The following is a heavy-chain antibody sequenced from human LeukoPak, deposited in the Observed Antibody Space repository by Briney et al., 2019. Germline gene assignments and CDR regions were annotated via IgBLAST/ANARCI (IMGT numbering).Heavy chain of an antibody. Sequence: PSETLSLTCAVSGGSISSGGYSWSWIRQPPGKGLEWIGYIYHSGSTYYNPSLKSRVTISVDRSKNQFSLKLSSVTAADTAVYYCATQRDGYGDYGGSSRRWFDPWGQGTLVTVSS. CDR1: GGSISSGGYS. CDR3: ATQRDGYGDYGGSSRRWFDP. J-gene: IGHJ5*02. D-gene: IGHD4-17*01. CDR2: IYHSGST. V-gene: IGHV4-30-2*01.